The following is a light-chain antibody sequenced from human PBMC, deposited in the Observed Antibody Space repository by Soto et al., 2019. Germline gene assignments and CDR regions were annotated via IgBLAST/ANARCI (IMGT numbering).Light chain of an antibody. CDR2: GAS. CDR3: KQYNNWPLT. J-gene: IGKJ1*01. CDR1: ESVASN. Sequence: EIVLTQSPGTLSLSPGERATLSCRASESVASNYLAWYQHKPGQAPRLLFYGASNRATGVPDRFSGSGSGTVFTLTIRSLQSDDFAVYYCKQYNNWPLTFGQGTKVDIK. V-gene: IGKV3-15*01.